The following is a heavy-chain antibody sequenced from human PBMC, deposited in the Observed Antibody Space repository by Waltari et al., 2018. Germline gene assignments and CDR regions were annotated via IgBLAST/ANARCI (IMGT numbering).Heavy chain of an antibody. CDR1: GFTFSTYW. J-gene: IGHJ4*02. Sequence: EVHLVESGGGLVQPGGSLRLSCAASGFTFSTYWMTWVRQAPGKGLGWVAKRKGDGSQKNYVESVKGRFTISRDTANNSLYLQMNSLRAEDTAVYYCARDPHYSNFDYWGQGTLVTVSS. CDR2: RKGDGSQK. D-gene: IGHD4-4*01. CDR3: ARDPHYSNFDY. V-gene: IGHV3-7*01.